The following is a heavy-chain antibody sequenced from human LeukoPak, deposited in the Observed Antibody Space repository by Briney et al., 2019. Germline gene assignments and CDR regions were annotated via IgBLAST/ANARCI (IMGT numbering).Heavy chain of an antibody. Sequence: GGSLRLSCAASGFTFSSYWMSWVRQAPGKGLEWVANIKQDGSEKYYVDSVKGRFTISRDNAKNSLYLQMNSLRAEDTAVYYCARLVGYDYVWGSYRSNYFDYWGQGTLVTVSS. CDR1: GFTFSSYW. CDR3: ARLVGYDYVWGSYRSNYFDY. D-gene: IGHD3-16*02. CDR2: IKQDGSEK. J-gene: IGHJ4*02. V-gene: IGHV3-7*01.